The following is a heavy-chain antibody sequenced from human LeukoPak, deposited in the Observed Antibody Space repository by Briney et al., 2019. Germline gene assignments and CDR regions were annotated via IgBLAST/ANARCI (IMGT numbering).Heavy chain of an antibody. D-gene: IGHD2-21*02. CDR2: IHYSGSS. J-gene: IGHJ4*02. CDR3: ARGRRTAVVTDFDY. CDR1: GGSISSYY. V-gene: IGHV4-59*01. Sequence: SETLSLTCTVSGGSISSYYWTWIRQPPGKGLEWIGYIHYSGSSRSHPSLNSRVTMSVATSKSQFSLKLTSVTAADTAVYYCARGRRTAVVTDFDYWGQGTLVTVSS.